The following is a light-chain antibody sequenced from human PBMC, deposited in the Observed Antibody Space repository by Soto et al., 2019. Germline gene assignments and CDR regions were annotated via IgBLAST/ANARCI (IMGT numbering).Light chain of an antibody. Sequence: DIQMTQSPSSLSASVGDRVTITCRASQSISRYLNWYQQKPGKAPKLLIYAASSLQSGVPSRFIGSGSGTDFTLTITSLQPEDFATYYCQQSYSSLPLTFGGGTKVEIK. V-gene: IGKV1-39*01. CDR3: QQSYSSLPLT. CDR2: AAS. J-gene: IGKJ4*01. CDR1: QSISRY.